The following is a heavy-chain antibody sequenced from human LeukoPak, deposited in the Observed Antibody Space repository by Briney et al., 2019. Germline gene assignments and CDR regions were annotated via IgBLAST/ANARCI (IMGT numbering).Heavy chain of an antibody. J-gene: IGHJ4*02. CDR2: ISGSGVST. D-gene: IGHD3-10*01. Sequence: GWSLRLSCAASGFTFSSYAMSWVRQAPGKGLEWVSSISGSGVSTYYADSVKGRFTISRDNSKNTLDLQMNSLTAEDTAVYYCAKDGIYYGSGTYHTYWGQGTLVTGSS. CDR1: GFTFSSYA. V-gene: IGHV3-23*01. CDR3: AKDGIYYGSGTYHTY.